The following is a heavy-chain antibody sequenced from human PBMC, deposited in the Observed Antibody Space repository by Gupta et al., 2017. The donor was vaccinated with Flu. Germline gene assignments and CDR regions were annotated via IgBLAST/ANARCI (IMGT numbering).Heavy chain of an antibody. CDR1: GFTFSSYA. CDR2: ISGSGGST. D-gene: IGHD6-19*01. J-gene: IGHJ5*02. Sequence: EVQLLESGGGLVQPGGSLRLSCAASGFTFSSYAMSWVRQAPGKGLEWVSAISGSGGSTYYADSVKGRFTISRDNSKNTLYLQMNSLRSEDTAVYYCAKGAGGSGWSPGNWFDPWGQGTLVTVSS. CDR3: AKGAGGSGWSPGNWFDP. V-gene: IGHV3-23*01.